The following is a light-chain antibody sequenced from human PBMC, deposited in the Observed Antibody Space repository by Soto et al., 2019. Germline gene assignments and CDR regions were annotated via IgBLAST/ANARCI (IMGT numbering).Light chain of an antibody. J-gene: IGLJ2*01. CDR2: DVS. CDR3: CSYSGTYTHVV. V-gene: IGLV2-11*01. Sequence: QSALTQPRSVSGSPGQSVTISCTGTSSDVGGYNYVSWYQQHPGKAPKLIIYDVSERPSGVPDRFSGSKSGNTASLTISGLQDEDEADFYCCSYSGTYTHVVFGGGTKLTVL. CDR1: SSDVGGYNY.